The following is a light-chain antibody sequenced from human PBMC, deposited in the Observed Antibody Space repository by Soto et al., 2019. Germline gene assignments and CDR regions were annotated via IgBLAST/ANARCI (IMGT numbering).Light chain of an antibody. CDR2: GAS. CDR1: QSVSSSY. J-gene: IGKJ2*01. Sequence: EIVLTQSPGTLSLSPGERATLSCRASQSVSSSYLAWYQQKPGQAPRLLIYGASGRATGTPDRFSGSGSGTDFTLTISRLEPEDFAVYYCQPYGSSPPYTFGQGTKLELK. CDR3: QPYGSSPPYT. V-gene: IGKV3-20*01.